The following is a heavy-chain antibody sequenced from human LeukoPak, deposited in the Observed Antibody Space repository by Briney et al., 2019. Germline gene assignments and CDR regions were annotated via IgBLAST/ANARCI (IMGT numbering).Heavy chain of an antibody. V-gene: IGHV4-30-2*01. CDR2: FYHSGNT. CDR1: GDSITTGGYS. Sequence: SETLSLTCEVSGDSITTGGYSWSWIRQPPGKGLEWLGYFYHSGNTYYNPSLESRVTMSMDASKNQLSLKVTSVTAADTAVYYCARVPYNFGSGGSDGWLDPWGQGSLVIVSS. J-gene: IGHJ5*02. D-gene: IGHD3/OR15-3a*01. CDR3: ARVPYNFGSGGSDGWLDP.